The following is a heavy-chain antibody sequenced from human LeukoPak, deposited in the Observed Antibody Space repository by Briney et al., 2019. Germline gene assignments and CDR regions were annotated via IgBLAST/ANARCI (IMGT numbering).Heavy chain of an antibody. CDR3: ARHRFYSYGPFDP. D-gene: IGHD5-18*01. CDR1: GGSFSGYY. V-gene: IGHV4-34*01. CDR2: INHSGST. Sequence: SETLSLTCAVYGGSFSGYYWSWIRQPPGKGLEWIGEINHSGSTNYNPSLKSRVTISVDTSKNQFSLKLSSVAAADTAVYYCARHRFYSYGPFDPWGQGTLVTVSS. J-gene: IGHJ5*02.